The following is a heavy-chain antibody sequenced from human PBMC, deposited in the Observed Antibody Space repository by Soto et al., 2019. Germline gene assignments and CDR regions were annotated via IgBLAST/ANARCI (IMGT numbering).Heavy chain of an antibody. CDR3: ARPNDSSGYYFSPGDAVWAFDI. CDR1: GGSISSSSYY. J-gene: IGHJ3*02. CDR2: IYYSGST. Sequence: PSETLSLTCTVSGGSISSSSYYWGWIRQPPGKGLEWIGSIYYSGSTYYNPSLKSRVTISVDTSKNQFSLKLSSVTAADTAVYYCARPNDSSGYYFSPGDAVWAFDIWGQGTMVTVSS. D-gene: IGHD3-22*01. V-gene: IGHV4-39*01.